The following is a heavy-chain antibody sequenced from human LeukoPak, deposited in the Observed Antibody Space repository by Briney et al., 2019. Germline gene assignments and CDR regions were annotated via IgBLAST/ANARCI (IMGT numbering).Heavy chain of an antibody. V-gene: IGHV3-74*01. CDR3: ARQHSSSWYYVDY. CDR2: FNTDGSFT. J-gene: IGHJ4*02. CDR1: GFTSTRYW. Sequence: PRRCLRLSCAASGFTSTRYWMHWVRRAPGKGLVWFSRFNTDGSFTDYADSVKGRFTISRDNAKNTLYLQMNSLRAEDTAVYYCARQHSSSWYYVDYWGQGTLVTVSS. D-gene: IGHD6-13*01.